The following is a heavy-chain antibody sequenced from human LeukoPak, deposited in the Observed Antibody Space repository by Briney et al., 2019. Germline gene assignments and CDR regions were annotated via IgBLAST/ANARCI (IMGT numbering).Heavy chain of an antibody. V-gene: IGHV4-4*07. CDR2: IFTTGRT. Sequence: SETLSLTCTVSGGSMSSHDWTWIRQPAGKGLEWLGRIFTTGRTNYNPSLKSRLTMSIDTSKNEFSVRLTSVTAADTAMYYCARVRLGHDLWSDYDALDIWGRGTMVAVSS. D-gene: IGHD3-3*01. CDR3: ARVRLGHDLWSDYDALDI. J-gene: IGHJ3*02. CDR1: GGSMSSHD.